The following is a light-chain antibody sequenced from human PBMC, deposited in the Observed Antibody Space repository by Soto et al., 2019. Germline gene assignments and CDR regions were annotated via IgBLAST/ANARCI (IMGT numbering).Light chain of an antibody. CDR1: QSISAC. V-gene: IGKV1-5*03. Sequence: DIQMTQSPATLSASLGDRVTITCRASQSISACLAWYQQKPGKAPKLLIYKASSLASGVPSRFTGSGSGTEFTLTISSLQSDDFATYYCQQYNSLSPLAFGRGTKVEVK. CDR3: QQYNSLSPLA. J-gene: IGKJ1*01. CDR2: KAS.